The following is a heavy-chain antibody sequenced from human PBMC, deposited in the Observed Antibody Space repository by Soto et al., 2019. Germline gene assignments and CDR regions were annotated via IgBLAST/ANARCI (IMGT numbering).Heavy chain of an antibody. CDR2: ISAYNGNT. CDR3: ARDLKYPGIAAAGTDNWFDP. J-gene: IGHJ5*02. V-gene: IGHV1-18*01. CDR1: GYTFTSYG. Sequence: ASVKVSCKASGYTFTSYGISWVRQAPGQGLEWMGWISAYNGNTNYVQKLQGRVTMTTDTSTSTAYMELRSLRSDDTAVYYCARDLKYPGIAAAGTDNWFDPWGQGTLVTVSS. D-gene: IGHD6-13*01.